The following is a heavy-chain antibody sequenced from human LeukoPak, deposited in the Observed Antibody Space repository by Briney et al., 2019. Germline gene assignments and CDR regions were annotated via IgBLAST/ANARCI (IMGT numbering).Heavy chain of an antibody. CDR1: GFTFSSYS. CDR3: ARGARVQYYYGSGSYQYGYFDL. Sequence: GGSLRLSCAASGFTFSSYSMNWVRQAPGKGLEWVSSISSSSSYIYYADSVKGRFTISRDNAKNSLYLQMNSLRAEDTAVYYCARGARVQYYYGSGSYQYGYFDLWGRGTLVTVSS. D-gene: IGHD3-10*01. CDR2: ISSSSSYI. V-gene: IGHV3-21*01. J-gene: IGHJ2*01.